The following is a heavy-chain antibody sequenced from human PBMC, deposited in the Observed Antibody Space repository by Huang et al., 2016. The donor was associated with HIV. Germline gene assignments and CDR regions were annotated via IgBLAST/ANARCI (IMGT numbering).Heavy chain of an antibody. J-gene: IGHJ5*02. CDR2: VSGSGGST. CDR3: AKSMRGRYPSQDL. Sequence: EVQLLESGGGLVQPGGSLRLSCAASGFTFNSYTMSWVRQAQGKGLEWGSGVSGSGGSTYYTDSVKGRFTISRDNSKNTLYLQVTSLRAEDTAMYYCAKSMRGRYPSQDLWGQGTAVTVSS. V-gene: IGHV3-23*01. CDR1: GFTFNSYT. D-gene: IGHD3-9*01.